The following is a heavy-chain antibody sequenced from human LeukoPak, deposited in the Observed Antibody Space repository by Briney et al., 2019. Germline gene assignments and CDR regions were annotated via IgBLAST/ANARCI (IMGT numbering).Heavy chain of an antibody. Sequence: SVKVSCKASGGTFSSYAISWVRQAPGQGLEWMGGIIPIFGTANYAQKFQGRVTITADESTSTAYMELSSLRSEDTAVYYCARAQVGQENYYDGSGYYALDYWGQGTLVTVSS. CDR2: IIPIFGTA. J-gene: IGHJ4*02. CDR3: ARAQVGQENYYDGSGYYALDY. D-gene: IGHD3-22*01. CDR1: GGTFSSYA. V-gene: IGHV1-69*13.